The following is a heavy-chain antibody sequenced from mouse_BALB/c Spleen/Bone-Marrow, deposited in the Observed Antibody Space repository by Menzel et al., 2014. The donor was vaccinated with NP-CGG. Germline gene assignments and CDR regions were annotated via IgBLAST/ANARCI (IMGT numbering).Heavy chain of an antibody. CDR3: ARRDDAMDY. J-gene: IGHJ4*01. CDR1: GYAFTNYL. Sequence: QVQLQQSGAELVRPGTSVKVSCKASGYAFTNYLIEWVKQRPGQGLEWIGVINPGSGGTNYNEKFKGKATLTADKSSSTAYMQLSSLTFDDSAVYFCARRDDAMDYWGQGTSVTVSS. CDR2: INPGSGGT. D-gene: IGHD3-3*01. V-gene: IGHV1-54*03.